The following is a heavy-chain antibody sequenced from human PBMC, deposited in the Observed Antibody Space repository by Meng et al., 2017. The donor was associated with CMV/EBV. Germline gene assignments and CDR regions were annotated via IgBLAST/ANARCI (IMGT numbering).Heavy chain of an antibody. CDR3: ARAYSMGTPDFDY. CDR2: TNHSGST. Sequence: GSLRLSCAVYGGSFSGYYWSWIRQPPGKGLEWIGETNHSGSTNYNPSLKSRVTISVDTSKNQFSLKLSSVTAADTAVYYCARAYSMGTPDFDYWGQGTLVTVSS. J-gene: IGHJ4*02. V-gene: IGHV4-34*01. D-gene: IGHD2-21*01. CDR1: GGSFSGYY.